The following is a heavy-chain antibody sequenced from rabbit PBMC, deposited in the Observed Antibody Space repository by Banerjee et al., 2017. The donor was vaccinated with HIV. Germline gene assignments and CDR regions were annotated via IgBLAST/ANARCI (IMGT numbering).Heavy chain of an antibody. CDR1: GFSFSSSYY. J-gene: IGHJ3*01. V-gene: IGHV1S40*01. Sequence: QSLEESGGGLVQPEGSLTLTCTASGFSFSSSYYMCWVRQAPGKGLEWIGCIYTGSTNPYYASWAKGRFTISKTSSTTVTLQMTSLTAADTATYFCARSLLGSSYESMTRLDLWGPGTLVTVS. CDR2: IYTGSTNP. D-gene: IGHD8-1*01. CDR3: ARSLLGSSYESMTRLDL.